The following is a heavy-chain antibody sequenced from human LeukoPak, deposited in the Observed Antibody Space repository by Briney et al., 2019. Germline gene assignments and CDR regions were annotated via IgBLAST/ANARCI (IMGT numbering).Heavy chain of an antibody. J-gene: IGHJ4*02. D-gene: IGHD3-10*01. CDR1: GGSFSGYY. V-gene: IGHV4-34*01. CDR2: INHSGST. CDR3: ARDTGGGHDYGS. Sequence: SETLSLTCAVYGGSFSGYYWSCIRQPPGKGLEWIGEINHSGSTNYNPSLKSRVTISVDTSKKQFSLKLSSVTAADTAVYYCARDTGGGHDYGSWGQGTLVTVSS.